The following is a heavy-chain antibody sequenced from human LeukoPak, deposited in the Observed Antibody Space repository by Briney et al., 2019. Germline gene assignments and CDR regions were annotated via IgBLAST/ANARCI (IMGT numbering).Heavy chain of an antibody. D-gene: IGHD3-10*01. J-gene: IGHJ5*02. CDR2: FFYSGSS. Sequence: SETLSLTCAVSGDSISSGAYSWSWIRQPPGKGLQWIGYFFYSGSSYYNPSLKSRVTISVDTSKNQFSLKLSSVTAADTAVYYCARDQRRGWFGELLPYNWFDPWGQGTLVTVSS. CDR3: ARDQRRGWFGELLPYNWFDP. CDR1: GDSISSGAYS. V-gene: IGHV4-30-4*07.